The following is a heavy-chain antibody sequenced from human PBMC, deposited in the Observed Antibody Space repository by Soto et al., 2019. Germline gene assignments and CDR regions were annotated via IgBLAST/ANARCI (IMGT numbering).Heavy chain of an antibody. D-gene: IGHD3-3*01. CDR2: ISSSSSSTI. Sequence: GGSLRLSCAASGFTFSSYSMNWVRQAPGKGLEWVSYISSSSSSTIYYADSVKGRFTISRDNAKNSLYLQMKSLRDEDTAVYYCARSPEITIFGVARLGRSPYYYGMDVWGQGTTVTVSS. CDR3: ARSPEITIFGVARLGRSPYYYGMDV. CDR1: GFTFSSYS. J-gene: IGHJ6*02. V-gene: IGHV3-48*02.